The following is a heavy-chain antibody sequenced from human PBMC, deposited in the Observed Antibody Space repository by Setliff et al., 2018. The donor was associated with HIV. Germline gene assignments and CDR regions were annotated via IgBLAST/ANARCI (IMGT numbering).Heavy chain of an antibody. CDR1: GDSISTDY. Sequence: PSETLSLTCTVSGDSISTDYWTWIRQPPGKGLEWIGYIYNSASTSYNPSLKSRVTISVDTSKNQCSLKLSSVTAADTAVYYCARHSPSDYWGQGTLVTVSS. V-gene: IGHV4-59*08. CDR3: ARHSPSDY. J-gene: IGHJ4*02. CDR2: IYNSAST.